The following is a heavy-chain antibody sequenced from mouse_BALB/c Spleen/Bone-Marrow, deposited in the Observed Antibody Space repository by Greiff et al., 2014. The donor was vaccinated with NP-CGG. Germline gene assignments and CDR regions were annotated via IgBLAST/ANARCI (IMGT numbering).Heavy chain of an antibody. CDR2: INPFNGGA. J-gene: IGHJ3*01. Sequence: VQLLQSGPELVKPGASVKMSCKASGYTFTSYVMHWVKQKPGQGLEWIGFINPFNGGAKYNEKFRGKATLTSDKSSSTAYMELSSLTSEDSAVYYCAGPAWFAYWGRGTLVTVSA. V-gene: IGHV1-14*01. CDR1: GYTFTSYV. CDR3: AGPAWFAY.